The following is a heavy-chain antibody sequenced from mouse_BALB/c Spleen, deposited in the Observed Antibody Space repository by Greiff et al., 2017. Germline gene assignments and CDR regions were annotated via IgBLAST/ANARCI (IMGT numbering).Heavy chain of an antibody. J-gene: IGHJ4*01. CDR2: IYPGNSDT. V-gene: IGHV1-5*01. D-gene: IGHD1-1*01. CDR1: GYSFTSYW. CDR3: ARGEVVHAMDY. Sequence: EVQLQESGTVLARPGASVKMSCKASGYSFTSYWMHWVKQRPGQGLEWIGAIYPGNSDTSYNQKFKGKAKLTAVTSASTAYMELSSLTNEDSAVYYCARGEVVHAMDYWGQGTSVTVSS.